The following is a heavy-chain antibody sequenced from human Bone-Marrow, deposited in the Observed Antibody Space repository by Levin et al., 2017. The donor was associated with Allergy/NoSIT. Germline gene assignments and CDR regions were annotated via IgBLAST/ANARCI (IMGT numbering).Heavy chain of an antibody. J-gene: IGHJ4*02. Sequence: PGGSLRLSCAASGFTFSSYSMNWVRQAPGKGLEWVSSISSSSSYIYYADSVKGRFTISRDNAKNSLYLQMNSLRAEDTAVYYCARDRLGATKPIDYWGQGTLVTVSS. CDR1: GFTFSSYS. V-gene: IGHV3-21*01. D-gene: IGHD1-26*01. CDR2: ISSSSSYI. CDR3: ARDRLGATKPIDY.